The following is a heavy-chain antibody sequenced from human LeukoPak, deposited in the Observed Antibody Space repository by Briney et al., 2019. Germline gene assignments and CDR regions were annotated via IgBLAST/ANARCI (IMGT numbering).Heavy chain of an antibody. J-gene: IGHJ5*02. D-gene: IGHD1-1*01. CDR3: AREWNPKDSSSWFDP. CDR1: GFTFSSYW. CDR2: IKQDGSEK. V-gene: IGHV3-7*01. Sequence: PGGSLRLSCAASGFTFSSYWMTWVRQAPGKELEWVANIKQDGSEKYYVDSVKGRFTISRDNAKKSLYLQMNSLRAEDTAVYYCAREWNPKDSSSWFDPWGQGTLVTVSS.